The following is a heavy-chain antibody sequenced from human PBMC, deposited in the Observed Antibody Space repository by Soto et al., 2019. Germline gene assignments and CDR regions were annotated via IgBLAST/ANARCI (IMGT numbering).Heavy chain of an antibody. Sequence: GGSLRLSCAASGFTFDDYAMHWVRQAPGKGLEWVSGISWNSGSIGYADSVKGRFTISRDNAKNSLYLQMNSLRAEDTALYYCAKDISWEGSGSFDYWGQGTLVTVSS. D-gene: IGHD3-10*01. CDR3: AKDISWEGSGSFDY. CDR1: GFTFDDYA. J-gene: IGHJ4*02. CDR2: ISWNSGSI. V-gene: IGHV3-9*01.